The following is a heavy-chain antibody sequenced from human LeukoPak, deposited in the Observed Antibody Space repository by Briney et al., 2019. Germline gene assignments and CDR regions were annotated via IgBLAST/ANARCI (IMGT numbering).Heavy chain of an antibody. V-gene: IGHV1-69*13. CDR1: GGTFSSYA. J-gene: IGHJ6*03. CDR3: ARGDGDYYYMDV. D-gene: IGHD3-10*01. CDR2: IIPIFGTA. Sequence: SVKVSCKASGGTFSSYAISWVRQASGQGLEWMGGIIPIFGTANYAQKFQGRVTITADESTSTAYMELSSLRSEDTAVYYCARGDGDYYYMDVWGKGTTVTISS.